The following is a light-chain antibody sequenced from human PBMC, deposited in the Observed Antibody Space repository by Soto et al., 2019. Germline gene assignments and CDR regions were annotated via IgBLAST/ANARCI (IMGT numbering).Light chain of an antibody. Sequence: EIVLTQSPGTLSLSPGERDTLSCRASQSVSNRYLAWYQQKPGQAPRLLIHGASSRAADIPDRFRGSGAGTDFTLTISRLAPDDFAVYYCQHYHRSPMYTFGQGTKLEIK. CDR1: QSVSNRY. CDR3: QHYHRSPMYT. V-gene: IGKV3-20*01. J-gene: IGKJ2*01. CDR2: GAS.